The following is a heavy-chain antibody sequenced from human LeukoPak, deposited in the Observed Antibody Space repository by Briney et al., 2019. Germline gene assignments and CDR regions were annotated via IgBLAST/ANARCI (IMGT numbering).Heavy chain of an antibody. CDR2: INHSGST. J-gene: IGHJ4*02. CDR3: ARANGVASSYYFDY. V-gene: IGHV4-34*01. D-gene: IGHD2-15*01. Sequence: PSETLSLTCAVYGGSFSGYYWSWIRQPPGKGLGWIGEINHSGSTNYNPSLKSRVTISVDTSKNQFSLKLSSVTAADTAVYYCARANGVASSYYFDYWGQGTLVTVSS. CDR1: GGSFSGYY.